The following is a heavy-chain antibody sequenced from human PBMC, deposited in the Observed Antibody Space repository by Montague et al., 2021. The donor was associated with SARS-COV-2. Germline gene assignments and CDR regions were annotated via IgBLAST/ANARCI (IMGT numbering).Heavy chain of an antibody. Sequence: SETLSLTCTVPGVSIGTYYCNWIWQCPGKGQAWLGYICSSGSTKYSSSLKRPVTITMDTSRDQLYLRLKSVTAADTAAYYCSRDNYGEWGYYGLDVWGQGTMVIVSS. J-gene: IGHJ6*02. CDR1: GVSIGTYY. D-gene: IGHD4/OR15-4a*01. CDR2: ICSSGST. V-gene: IGHV4-59*01. CDR3: SRDNYGEWGYYGLDV.